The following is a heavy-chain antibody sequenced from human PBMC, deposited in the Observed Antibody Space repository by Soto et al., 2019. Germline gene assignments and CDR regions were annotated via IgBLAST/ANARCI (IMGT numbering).Heavy chain of an antibody. Sequence: PGGSLRLSCAASGFTFSSYAMRWVRQAPGKGLEWVSAVSGSGGSTYYADSVKGRFTISRDNSKNTLVLQMNSLRADDTAVYYCAKGYCSGTSCYGTGYWGQGTLVTVSS. J-gene: IGHJ4*02. V-gene: IGHV3-23*01. D-gene: IGHD2-2*01. CDR1: GFTFSSYA. CDR2: VSGSGGST. CDR3: AKGYCSGTSCYGTGY.